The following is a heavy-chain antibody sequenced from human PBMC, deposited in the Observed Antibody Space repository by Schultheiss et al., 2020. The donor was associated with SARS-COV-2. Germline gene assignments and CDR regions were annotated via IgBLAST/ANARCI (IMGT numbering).Heavy chain of an antibody. CDR3: ARDRYYGDYDYYYGMDV. J-gene: IGHJ6*02. D-gene: IGHD4-17*01. CDR2: IHHSGST. V-gene: IGHV4-38-2*02. CDR1: GYSISSGYY. Sequence: SETLSLTCAVSGYSISSGYYWGWIRQPPGKGLEWIRRIHHSGSTYSNPSLKSRVTISVDTSKNQFSLKLSSVTAADTAVYYCARDRYYGDYDYYYGMDVWGQGTTVTVSS.